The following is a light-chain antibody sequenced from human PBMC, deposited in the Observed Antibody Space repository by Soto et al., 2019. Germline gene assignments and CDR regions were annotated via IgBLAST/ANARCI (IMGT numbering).Light chain of an antibody. CDR1: SSNIGAVYD. J-gene: IGLJ2*01. CDR3: QSYDSSLSGSV. CDR2: GNS. V-gene: IGLV1-40*01. Sequence: QAVVTQPPSVSGAPGQRVTISCTGSSSNIGAVYDVHWYQHLPGTAPKLLIYGNSNRPSGVPDRFSGSKSGTSASLAITGLQAEDEADYYCQSYDSSLSGSVFGRGTKL.